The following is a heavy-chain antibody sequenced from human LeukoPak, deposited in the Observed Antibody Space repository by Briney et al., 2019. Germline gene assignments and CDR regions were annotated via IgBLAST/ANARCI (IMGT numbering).Heavy chain of an antibody. J-gene: IGHJ4*02. CDR2: ITGNGRDT. D-gene: IGHD4-23*01. CDR1: GFTFSSYA. Sequence: GGSLRLSCAASGFTFSSYAINWVRQAPGKRLEWVSSITGNGRDTYYADSVRGRFTISRDDSKNTLYLQMNSLRAEDTAVYYCVRRAGGYSHPYDYWGQGTLVTVSS. V-gene: IGHV3-23*01. CDR3: VRRAGGYSHPYDY.